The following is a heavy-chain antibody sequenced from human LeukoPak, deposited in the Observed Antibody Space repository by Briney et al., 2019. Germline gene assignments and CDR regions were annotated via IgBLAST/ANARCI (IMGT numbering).Heavy chain of an antibody. J-gene: IGHJ4*02. D-gene: IGHD1-14*01. CDR1: GFTFSDYY. Sequence: GGSLRLSCAASGFTFSDYYMSWIRQAPGKGLEWVSYISTGGSTIYYADSVKGRFTISRDNAKNSLYLQMNSLRAEDTAVYYCARRAGIYSHPYDYWGQGTLVTVSS. V-gene: IGHV3-11*01. CDR2: ISTGGSTI. CDR3: ARRAGIYSHPYDY.